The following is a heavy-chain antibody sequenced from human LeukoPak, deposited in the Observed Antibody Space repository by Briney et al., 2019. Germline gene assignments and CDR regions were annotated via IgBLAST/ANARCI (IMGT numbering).Heavy chain of an antibody. Sequence: GGSLRLSCAASGFTVSSNYMSWVRRAPGKGLEWVSVIYSGGGTNYADSVKGRFTISRDNSKNTVYLQMNSLRAEDTAVYYCARDGSSFDIWGQGTMVTVSS. CDR1: GFTVSSNY. J-gene: IGHJ3*02. CDR2: IYSGGGT. V-gene: IGHV3-53*01. CDR3: ARDGSSFDI. D-gene: IGHD3-10*01.